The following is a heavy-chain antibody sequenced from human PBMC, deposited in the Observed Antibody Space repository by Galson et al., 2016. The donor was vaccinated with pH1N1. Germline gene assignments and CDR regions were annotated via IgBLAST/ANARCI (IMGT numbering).Heavy chain of an antibody. CDR3: ARDHVYGDYFERFFDL. D-gene: IGHD4-17*01. CDR1: GFTFSHYA. J-gene: IGHJ2*01. CDR2: ISYVESNK. V-gene: IGHV3-30-3*01. Sequence: SLRLSCAASGFTFSHYAMHWVRQAPGKGLEWVAVISYVESNKDYAASVKGRFTVPRDNSKNTLYLQMNSLRAEDTALYYCARDHVYGDYFERFFDLWGRGTLVTVSS.